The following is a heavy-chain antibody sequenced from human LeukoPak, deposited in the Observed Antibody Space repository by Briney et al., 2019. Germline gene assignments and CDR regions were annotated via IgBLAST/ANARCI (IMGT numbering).Heavy chain of an antibody. CDR2: IKTDGSEK. Sequence: GGSLRLSCEGSGFTFSNYWMGWVRQAPGKGLQWVADIKTDGSEKYYVDSVKGRFTISRDNAKNSLYLQMSSLRAEDTAVYYCAIYSSLNRREFQFWGQGTLLTVSS. CDR1: GFTFSNYW. J-gene: IGHJ1*01. CDR3: AIYSSLNRREFQF. D-gene: IGHD3-22*01. V-gene: IGHV3-7*01.